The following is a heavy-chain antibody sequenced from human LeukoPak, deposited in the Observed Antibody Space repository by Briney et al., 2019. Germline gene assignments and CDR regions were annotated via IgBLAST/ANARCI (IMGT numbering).Heavy chain of an antibody. CDR2: IWYDGSNK. Sequence: GGSLRLSCAASGFTFSSYGMHWVRQAPGKGLEWVAVIWYDGSNKYYADSVKGRFTISRDNSKNTLYLQMNSLRAEDTAVYYCAKASYVLDAFDIWGQGTMVTVSS. CDR1: GFTFSSYG. CDR3: AKASYVLDAFDI. V-gene: IGHV3-33*06. D-gene: IGHD3-16*01. J-gene: IGHJ3*02.